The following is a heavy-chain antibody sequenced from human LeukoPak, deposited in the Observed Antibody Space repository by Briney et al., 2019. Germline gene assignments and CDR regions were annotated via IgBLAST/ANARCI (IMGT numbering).Heavy chain of an antibody. CDR1: GFTFSSYA. CDR2: ISGSGGST. J-gene: IGHJ6*03. V-gene: IGHV3-23*01. D-gene: IGHD3-22*01. Sequence: GGSLRLSCAASGFTFSSYAMSWVRQAPGKGLEWVSAISGSGGSTYYADSVKGRFTISRDNSKNTLYLQMNSLRAEDTAVYYCAKDNVVGGYYYYYMDVWGKGTTVTVSS. CDR3: AKDNVVGGYYYYYMDV.